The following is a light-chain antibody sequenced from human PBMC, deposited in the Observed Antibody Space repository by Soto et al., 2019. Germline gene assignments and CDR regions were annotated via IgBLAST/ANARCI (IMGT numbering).Light chain of an antibody. CDR3: SSHTSTSTWV. J-gene: IGLJ3*02. V-gene: IGLV2-14*01. CDR1: SSDIGDYNY. CDR2: EVG. Sequence: QSALTQPASVSGSPGQSITISCTGTSSDIGDYNYVSWYQQHPGKAPKLIIFEVGDRPSGVSNRFSGSKSGYTASLTISGLQAEDEAAYYCSSHTSTSTWVFGAGTKVTVL.